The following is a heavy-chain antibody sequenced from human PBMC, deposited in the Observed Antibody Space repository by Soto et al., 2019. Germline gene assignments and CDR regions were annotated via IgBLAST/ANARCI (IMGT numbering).Heavy chain of an antibody. D-gene: IGHD1-26*01. CDR2: ISVTSGRT. V-gene: IGHV3-23*01. Sequence: PGGNLRLSCAASGFTFSSYPMSWVRQAPGKGLEWVSDISVTSGRTYYADSVKGRFTISRDNSKNTLYLQMSSLRAEDTAVYYCAKVFLSGSYYGYCHNWFQGTLVTVS. CDR3: AKVFLSGSYYGYCHN. J-gene: IGHJ1*01. CDR1: GFTFSSYP.